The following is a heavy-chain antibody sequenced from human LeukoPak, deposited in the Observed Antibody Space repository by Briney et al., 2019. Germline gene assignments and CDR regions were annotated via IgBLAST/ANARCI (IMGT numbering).Heavy chain of an antibody. CDR3: AKWQRTGNWYFDL. CDR1: GFTFSSYA. CDR2: ISGSGGST. D-gene: IGHD1-1*01. J-gene: IGHJ2*01. Sequence: GGSLRLSCAASGFTFSSYAMSWVRQAPGKGLEWVSAISGSGGSTYYADFVKGRFTISRDNSKNTVYLQMNSLRVEDTAVYYCAKWQRTGNWYFDLWGRGTLVTVSS. V-gene: IGHV3-23*01.